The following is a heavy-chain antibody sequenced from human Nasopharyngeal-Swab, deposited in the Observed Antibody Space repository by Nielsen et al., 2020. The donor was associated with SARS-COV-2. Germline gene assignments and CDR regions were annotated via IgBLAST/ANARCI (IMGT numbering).Heavy chain of an antibody. CDR3: AKDIAVAGTGAFDI. CDR1: GFTFSSYG. D-gene: IGHD6-19*01. CDR2: ISYDGSNK. J-gene: IGHJ3*02. Sequence: GESLKISCAASGFTFSSYGMHWVRQAPGKGLEWVAVISYDGSNKYYADSVKGRFTISRDNAKNSLYLQMNSLRAEDTALYYCAKDIAVAGTGAFDIWGQGTMVTVSS. V-gene: IGHV3-30*18.